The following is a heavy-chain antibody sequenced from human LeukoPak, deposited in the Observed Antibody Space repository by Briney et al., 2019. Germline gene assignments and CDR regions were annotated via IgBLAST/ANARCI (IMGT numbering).Heavy chain of an antibody. CDR3: ARQGSSGWYYWFDP. J-gene: IGHJ5*02. Sequence: AASVKVSCKASGYTFTSYAMNWVRQAPGQGLEWMGWINTNTGNPTYAQGFTGRFVFSLDTSVSTAYLQISSLKAEDTAVYYCARQGSSGWYYWFDPWGQGTLVTVSS. CDR1: GYTFTSYA. CDR2: INTNTGNP. D-gene: IGHD6-19*01. V-gene: IGHV7-4-1*02.